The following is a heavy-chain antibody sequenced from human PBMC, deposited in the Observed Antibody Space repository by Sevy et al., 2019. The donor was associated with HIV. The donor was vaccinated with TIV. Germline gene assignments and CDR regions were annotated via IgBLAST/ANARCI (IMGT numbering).Heavy chain of an antibody. J-gene: IGHJ6*02. D-gene: IGHD3-3*01. Sequence: SEILSLTCTVSGGSISSSSYYWGWIRQPPGKGLEWIGSIYYSGSTYYNPSLKSRVTISVDTSKNQFSLKLGSVTAADTAVYYCARHSPTAYYDFWSGYYSGAYYYYYGMDVWGQGTTVTVSS. CDR2: IYYSGST. CDR3: ARHSPTAYYDFWSGYYSGAYYYYYGMDV. V-gene: IGHV4-39*01. CDR1: GGSISSSSYY.